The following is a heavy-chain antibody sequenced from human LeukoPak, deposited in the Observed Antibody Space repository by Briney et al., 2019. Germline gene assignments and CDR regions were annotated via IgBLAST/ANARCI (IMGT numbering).Heavy chain of an antibody. CDR3: ASAAATHQWAIDI. CDR2: IKQDESEK. CDR1: GFTFNSYW. D-gene: IGHD6-13*01. V-gene: IGHV3-7*01. Sequence: GGSLRLSCAASGFTFNSYWMTWVRQAPGKGLEWVANIKQDESEKYYVDSVKGRFTISRDNAKNSLYLQMNSLRVEDTAVYYCASAAATHQWAIDIWGQGTMVTVSS. J-gene: IGHJ3*02.